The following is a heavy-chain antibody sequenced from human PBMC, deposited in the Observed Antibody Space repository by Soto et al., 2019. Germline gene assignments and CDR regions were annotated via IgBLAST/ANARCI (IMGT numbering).Heavy chain of an antibody. V-gene: IGHV1-24*01. CDR2: FDPDDGET. J-gene: IGHJ5*02. CDR1: GYTLNEVA. Sequence: ASVKVSCKVSGYTLNEVAMHWVRQAPGKGLEWLGGFDPDDGETSYAQHFQGRVTMTGDTSTSTVYMELSSLRSEDTAVYYCARVVLRDIVVVPARLYNWFDPWGQGTLVTVSS. D-gene: IGHD2-2*01. CDR3: ARVVLRDIVVVPARLYNWFDP.